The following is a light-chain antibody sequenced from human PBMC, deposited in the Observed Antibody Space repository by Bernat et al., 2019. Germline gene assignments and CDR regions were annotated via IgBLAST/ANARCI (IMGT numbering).Light chain of an antibody. CDR1: QSVSSSY. CDR2: RTS. J-gene: IGKJ2*02. CDR3: QQYGSSPPCT. Sequence: EIVLTQSPGTLSLSPGERATLSCRASQSVSSSYLAWYQQKPGQAPRLLIFRTSTRATGIPDRFSGSGSGTDFTLTISRLEPEDFAVYYCQQYGSSPPCTFGQGTKVEI. V-gene: IGKV3-20*01.